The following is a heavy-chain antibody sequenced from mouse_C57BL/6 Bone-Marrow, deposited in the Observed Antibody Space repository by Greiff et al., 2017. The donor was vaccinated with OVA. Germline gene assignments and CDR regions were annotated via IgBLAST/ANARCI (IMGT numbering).Heavy chain of an antibody. CDR3: TTDYDLYFEV. J-gene: IGHJ1*03. D-gene: IGHD1-1*01. CDR2: IDPENGDT. CDR1: GFNIKDDY. Sequence: VQLQQSGAELVRPGASVKLSCTASGFNIKDDYMHWVKQRPEQGLEWIGWIDPENGDTEYASKFQGKATITAETSSNTAYLQLSSLTSEDTAVYYCTTDYDLYFEVWGTGTTVTVSS. V-gene: IGHV14-4*01.